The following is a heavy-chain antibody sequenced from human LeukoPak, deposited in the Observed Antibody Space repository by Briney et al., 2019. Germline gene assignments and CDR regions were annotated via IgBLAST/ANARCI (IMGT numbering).Heavy chain of an antibody. Sequence: PGGSLRLSCAASGFTFSTYWMHWVRQAPGKGLVRVARIHSGGSTTYYADSVKGRFTISRDNSKNTLYLQMNSLRAEDTAVYYCAKSSGSGRLKIFDYWGQGTLVTVSS. D-gene: IGHD3-10*01. CDR1: GFTFSTYW. V-gene: IGHV3-74*01. CDR2: IHSGGSTT. CDR3: AKSSGSGRLKIFDY. J-gene: IGHJ4*02.